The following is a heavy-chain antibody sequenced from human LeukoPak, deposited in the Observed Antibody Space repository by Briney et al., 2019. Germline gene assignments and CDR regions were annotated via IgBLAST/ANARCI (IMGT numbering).Heavy chain of an antibody. CDR2: IYYSGST. V-gene: IGHV4-59*01. D-gene: IGHD6-13*01. CDR3: ARYPLTSSRGFDP. CDR1: GGSISSYY. J-gene: IGHJ5*02. Sequence: PSETLSLTCTVSGGSISSYYWSWIRQPPGKGLEWIGYIYYSGSTNYNPSLKSRVTISVDPSKNQFSLKLGSVTAADTAVYYCARYPLTSSRGFDPWGQGTLVTVSS.